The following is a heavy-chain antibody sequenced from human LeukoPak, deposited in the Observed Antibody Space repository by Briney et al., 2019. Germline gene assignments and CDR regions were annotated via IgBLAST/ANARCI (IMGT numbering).Heavy chain of an antibody. J-gene: IGHJ3*02. CDR2: ISSNGGST. CDR1: GFPFISYA. D-gene: IGHD4-23*01. Sequence: GSLRLSCSASGFPFISYAMHWVRQAPGKGLEYVSAISSNGGSTYYANSVKGRFTISRDNSKNTLYLQMGSLRAEDMAVYYCARTTVVTLDAFDIWGQGTMVTVSS. V-gene: IGHV3-64*01. CDR3: ARTTVVTLDAFDI.